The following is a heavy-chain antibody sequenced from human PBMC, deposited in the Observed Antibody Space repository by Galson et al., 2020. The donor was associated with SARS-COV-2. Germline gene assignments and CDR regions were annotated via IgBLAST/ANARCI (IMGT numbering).Heavy chain of an antibody. J-gene: IGHJ6*02. Sequence: GGSLRLSCSASGFTFSSYAMHWVRQAPGKGLEWVAVISYDGSNKYYADSVKGRFTISIDNSKNTLYLQMNSLRAEDTAVYYCARAYKGAYYYGMDVWGQGTTVTVSS. D-gene: IGHD1-1*01. CDR2: ISYDGSNK. V-gene: IGHV3-30-3*01. CDR3: ARAYKGAYYYGMDV. CDR1: GFTFSSYA.